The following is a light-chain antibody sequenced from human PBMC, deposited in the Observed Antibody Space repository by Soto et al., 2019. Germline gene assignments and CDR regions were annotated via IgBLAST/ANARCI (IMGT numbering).Light chain of an antibody. CDR2: GAS. CDR3: QRYNNWPPLT. J-gene: IGKJ4*01. V-gene: IGKV3-15*01. CDR1: QSVSSN. Sequence: EIVMTQSPATLSVSPGERATLSCRASQSVSSNLAWYQQKPGQAPRLLIYGASTRATGIPARFSGSGSGTEFTLTSISLQSEDFAVYYCQRYNNWPPLTFGGGTKVEIK.